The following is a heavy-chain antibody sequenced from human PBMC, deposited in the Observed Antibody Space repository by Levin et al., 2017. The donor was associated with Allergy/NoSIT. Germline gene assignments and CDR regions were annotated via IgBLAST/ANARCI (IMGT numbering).Heavy chain of an antibody. Sequence: GSLRLSCTVSGGSISSYFWSWIRQPAGKGLEWIGRIFTTGITNYNPSLKSRVTMSVDTSKNHFSLILSSVTAADTAVYYCARTSRTTLISDWGQGTLVTVSS. CDR3: ARTSRTTLISD. V-gene: IGHV4-4*07. CDR2: IFTTGIT. J-gene: IGHJ4*02. D-gene: IGHD4-17*01. CDR1: GGSISSYF.